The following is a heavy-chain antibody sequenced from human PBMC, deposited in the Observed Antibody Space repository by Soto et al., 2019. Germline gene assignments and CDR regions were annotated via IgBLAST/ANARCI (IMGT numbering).Heavy chain of an antibody. CDR3: GKASTYPLDGVDV. V-gene: IGHV3-23*01. D-gene: IGHD3-16*01. CDR1: GFKFSSYA. J-gene: IGHJ6*02. Sequence: EVQLLESGGGLVHPGGSLRLSCVASGFKFSSYALTWVRQAPGKGLEWVSVISVSGANTYYADSVKGRFTISRDNSKNTMYLQMNSLSAEDTAIYYCGKASTYPLDGVDVWGQGTTVNVSS. CDR2: ISVSGANT.